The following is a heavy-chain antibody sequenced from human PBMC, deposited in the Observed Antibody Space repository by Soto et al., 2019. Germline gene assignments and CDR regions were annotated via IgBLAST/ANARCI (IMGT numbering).Heavy chain of an antibody. CDR2: ISGSGGST. CDR1: GFTFSSYS. J-gene: IGHJ4*02. D-gene: IGHD3-3*01. V-gene: IGHV3-23*01. CDR3: AKRVGYDFWSGYTPESCFDY. Sequence: GGSLRLSCAASGFTFSSYSMSWVRQAPGKGLEWVSAISGSGGSTYYADSVKGRFTISRDNSKNTLYLQMNSLRAEDTAVYYCAKRVGYDFWSGYTPESCFDYWGQGTLVTVSS.